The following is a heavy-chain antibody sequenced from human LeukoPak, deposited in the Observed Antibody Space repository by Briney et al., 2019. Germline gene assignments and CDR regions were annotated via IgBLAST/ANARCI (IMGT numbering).Heavy chain of an antibody. D-gene: IGHD2-2*01. CDR1: GFTFSSYG. V-gene: IGHV3-30*02. J-gene: IGHJ6*03. CDR2: IRYDGSNK. CDR3: AKDNIVVVPAATGDYYYYYMDV. Sequence: GGSLRLSCAASGFTFSSYGMHLVRQAPGKGLEWVAFIRYDGSNKYYADSVKGRFTISRGNSKNTLYLQMNSLRAEDTAVYYCAKDNIVVVPAATGDYYYYYMDVWGKGTTVTVSS.